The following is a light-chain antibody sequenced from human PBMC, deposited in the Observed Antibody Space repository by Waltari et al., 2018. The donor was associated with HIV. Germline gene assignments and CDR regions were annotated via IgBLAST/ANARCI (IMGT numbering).Light chain of an antibody. CDR3: QSYDTSRHVI. CDR1: SAGIATPH. V-gene: IGLV6-57*01. CDR2: EDT. J-gene: IGLJ2*01. Sequence: NFILTQSHSVWESPGKTVPISCARTSAGIATPHVQRYQQRPGSFPTTVIYEDTKGPSGVPDRFSGSIDISSNSASLTISALKTEDAADYYCQSYDTSRHVIFGGGTKLTVL.